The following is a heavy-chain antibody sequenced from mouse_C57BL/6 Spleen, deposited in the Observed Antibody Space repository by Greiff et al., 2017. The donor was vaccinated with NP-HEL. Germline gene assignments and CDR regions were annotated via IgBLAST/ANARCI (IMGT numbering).Heavy chain of an antibody. V-gene: IGHV1-15*01. CDR2: IDPETGGT. D-gene: IGHD4-1*01. CDR1: GYTFTDYE. CDR3: TRFWGYFDY. Sequence: VQLQQSGAELVRPGASVTLSCKASGYTFTDYEMHWVKQTPVHGLEWIGAIDPETGGTAYNQKFKGKAILTADKSSSTAYMELRSLTSEDSAVYYCTRFWGYFDYWGQGTTLTVSS. J-gene: IGHJ2*01.